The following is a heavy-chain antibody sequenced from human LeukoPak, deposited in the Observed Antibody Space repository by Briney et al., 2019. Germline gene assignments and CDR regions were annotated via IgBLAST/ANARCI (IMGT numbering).Heavy chain of an antibody. CDR2: INRSGST. CDR1: SGSLSYYY. J-gene: IGHJ4*02. CDR3: ARGGFYCGDDCYVDY. Sequence: TSETLSLTCAVYSGSLSYYYWSWIRQSPEKGLEWIGEINRSGSTNYNPSLKSRVSISVDTSKNQFSLKLSSVTAADTAIYYCARGGFYCGDDCYVDYWGQGALVTVSS. V-gene: IGHV4-34*01. D-gene: IGHD2-21*02.